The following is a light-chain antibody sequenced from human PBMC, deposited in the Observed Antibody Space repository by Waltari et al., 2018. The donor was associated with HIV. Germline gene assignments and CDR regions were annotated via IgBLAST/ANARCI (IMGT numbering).Light chain of an antibody. Sequence: QSALTQPASVSGSPGQSITIPCTATSSDVGVYNYVSWYQQHPGKAPKLMIYEVSNRPSGVSNRFSGSKSGNTASLTISGLQAEDEADYYCSSYTSSSTYVFGTGTKVTVL. CDR3: SSYTSSSTYV. J-gene: IGLJ1*01. CDR2: EVS. V-gene: IGLV2-14*01. CDR1: SSDVGVYNY.